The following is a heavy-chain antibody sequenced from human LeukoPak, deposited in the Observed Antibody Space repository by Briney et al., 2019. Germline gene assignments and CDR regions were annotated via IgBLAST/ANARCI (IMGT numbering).Heavy chain of an antibody. D-gene: IGHD3-22*01. CDR3: ARGWTYYYDSSGHYYFDF. V-gene: IGHV1-2*02. CDR2: INPNSGGT. J-gene: IGHJ4*02. CDR1: VYTFTRYY. Sequence: GASVTVSFKSSVYTFTRYYMHWVRQAPGQGLEWMGWINPNSGGTNYAQKFQGRVTMTRDTSISTAYMELSRLRSDDTAVYYCARGWTYYYDSSGHYYFDFWGQGTLVTVSS.